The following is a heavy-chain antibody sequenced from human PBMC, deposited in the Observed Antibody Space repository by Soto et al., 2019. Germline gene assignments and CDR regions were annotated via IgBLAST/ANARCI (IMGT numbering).Heavy chain of an antibody. CDR3: GRLFEF. J-gene: IGHJ4*02. Sequence: EVHLVESGGGLVQPGGSLRLSCAASGFTFRYYWLHWVRQVPGRGPVWVSGINNDGSDTFYADFVEGRFTISRDNAKNTVYLQMDSLRAEDTAVYYVGRLFEFWGQGTLVTVPS. V-gene: IGHV3-74*01. CDR1: GFTFRYYW. CDR2: INNDGSDT. D-gene: IGHD1-26*01.